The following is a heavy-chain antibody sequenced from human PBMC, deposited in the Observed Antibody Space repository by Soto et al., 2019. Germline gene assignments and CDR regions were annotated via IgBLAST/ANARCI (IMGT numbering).Heavy chain of an antibody. J-gene: IGHJ4*02. D-gene: IGHD3-10*01. CDR1: GFTFSSYA. Sequence: GGSLRLSCAASGFTFSSYAMHWVRQAPGKGLEWVAVISYDGSNKYYADSVKGRFTISRDNSKNTLYLQMNSLRAEDTAVYYCASFGSLSTGVSFDYWGQGTLVPVSS. CDR3: ASFGSLSTGVSFDY. V-gene: IGHV3-30-3*01. CDR2: ISYDGSNK.